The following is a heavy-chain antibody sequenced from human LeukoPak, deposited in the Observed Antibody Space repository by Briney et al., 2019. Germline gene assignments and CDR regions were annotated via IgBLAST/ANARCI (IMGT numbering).Heavy chain of an antibody. CDR2: ISNSDDKT. Sequence: GGSLRLSCAASGFIFSSYAMSWVRLAPGKGLEWVSAISNSDDKTYYADSVKGRFTISRDNAKNSLYLQMNSLRAEDTAIYYCTRVGYIDEGIDYWGQGTLVTVSS. J-gene: IGHJ4*02. CDR1: GFIFSSYA. CDR3: TRVGYIDEGIDY. D-gene: IGHD5-24*01. V-gene: IGHV3-23*01.